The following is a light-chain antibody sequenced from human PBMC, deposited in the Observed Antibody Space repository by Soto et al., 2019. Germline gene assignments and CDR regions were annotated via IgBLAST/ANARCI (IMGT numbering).Light chain of an antibody. CDR3: QQYGSSPPEVT. J-gene: IGKJ4*01. CDR2: GAS. CDR1: QSVSSSY. Sequence: EIGLTQSPGTLSLSPGEKATLSCRASQSVSSSYLAWYQQKPGQAPRLLLYGASSRATGIPDRFSGSGSGTDFTLTISRLEHEDFAVYYGQQYGSSPPEVTFGGGTKVEIK. V-gene: IGKV3-20*01.